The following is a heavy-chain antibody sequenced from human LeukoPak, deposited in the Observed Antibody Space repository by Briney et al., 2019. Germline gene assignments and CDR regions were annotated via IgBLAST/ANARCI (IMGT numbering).Heavy chain of an antibody. CDR3: ASGRDGYNNHWYFDL. Sequence: SETLSLTCTVSGGSISSYYWSWIRQPPGKGLEWIGYIYYSGSTNYNPSLKSRATISVDTSKNQFSLKLSSVTAADTAVYYCASGRDGYNNHWYFDLWGRGTLVTVSS. D-gene: IGHD5-24*01. CDR1: GGSISSYY. J-gene: IGHJ2*01. CDR2: IYYSGST. V-gene: IGHV4-59*01.